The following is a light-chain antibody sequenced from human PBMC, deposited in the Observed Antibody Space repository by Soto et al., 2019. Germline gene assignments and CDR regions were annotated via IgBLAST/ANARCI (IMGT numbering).Light chain of an antibody. CDR1: QSVSSY. CDR2: DAS. Sequence: EIVLTQSPATLSFSPGERATLSCRASQSVSSYLAWYQQKPGQAPRLLIYDASNRATGIPARFSGSGSGTDFTLTISSLEPEDFAVYYCQRRSNWPPMYTFGQGTKLEIK. CDR3: QRRSNWPPMYT. J-gene: IGKJ2*01. V-gene: IGKV3-11*01.